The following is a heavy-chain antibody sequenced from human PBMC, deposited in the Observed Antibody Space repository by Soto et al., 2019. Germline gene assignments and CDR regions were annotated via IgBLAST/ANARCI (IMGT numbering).Heavy chain of an antibody. CDR3: ASVAPPSDY. J-gene: IGHJ4*02. D-gene: IGHD5-12*01. CDR1: GYTFTSYH. V-gene: IGHV1-18*01. CDR2: ISAYNGNT. Sequence: QVQLVQSGAEVKKPGASVKVSCKASGYTFTSYHISWVRQAPGQGLEWMGWISAYNGNTNYAQKLQGRVTMTPDTPTSTASLDLRSLRSDATAVFYCASVAPPSDYWGQGTLVTVSS.